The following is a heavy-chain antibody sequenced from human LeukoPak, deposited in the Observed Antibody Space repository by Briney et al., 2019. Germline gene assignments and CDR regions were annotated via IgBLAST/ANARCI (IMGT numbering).Heavy chain of an antibody. V-gene: IGHV3-9*01. J-gene: IGHJ4*02. CDR3: AKAGRPFVETNDFDY. Sequence: PGGSLSLSCAASGFTFDDYAMNWVRQAPGKGLEWVSGISWNSGSIGYADSVKGRFTISRDNAKNSLYLQMNSLRAEDTALYYCAKAGRPFVETNDFDYWGQGTLVTVSS. D-gene: IGHD3-3*01. CDR2: ISWNSGSI. CDR1: GFTFDDYA.